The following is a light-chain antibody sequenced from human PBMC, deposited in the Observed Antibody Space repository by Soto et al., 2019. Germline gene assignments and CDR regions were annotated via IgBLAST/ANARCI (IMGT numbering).Light chain of an antibody. CDR3: QNDNSAPPAGT. J-gene: IGKJ4*01. V-gene: IGKV1-27*01. Sequence: DFQMTQSPSSLSASVGDRVTITCRASQGINNHLAWFQQKPGKVPKVLLYAASTLQSGVPSRFSGSGSGTDFTLTSSSLQPEDVATYYGQNDNSAPPAGTFGGGTKVEIK. CDR2: AAS. CDR1: QGINNH.